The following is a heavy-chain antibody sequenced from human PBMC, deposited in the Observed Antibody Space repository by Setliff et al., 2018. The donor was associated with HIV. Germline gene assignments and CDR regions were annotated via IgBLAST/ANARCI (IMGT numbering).Heavy chain of an antibody. Sequence: TSETLSLTCTVSGGSISSSSYYWGWIRQPPGKGLEWIGSIYYSGSTYYNPSLKSRVTISVDTSKNQFSPKLSSVTAADTAVYYCARRQQLWLLYAFDIWGQGTMVTVSS. D-gene: IGHD5-18*01. CDR1: GGSISSSSYY. J-gene: IGHJ3*02. CDR2: IYYSGST. V-gene: IGHV4-39*01. CDR3: ARRQQLWLLYAFDI.